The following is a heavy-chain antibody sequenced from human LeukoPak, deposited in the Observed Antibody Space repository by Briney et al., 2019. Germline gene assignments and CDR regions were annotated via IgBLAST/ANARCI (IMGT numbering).Heavy chain of an antibody. V-gene: IGHV3-30*04. CDR1: GFTFSSYA. Sequence: PGGSLRLSCAASGFTFSSYAMHWVRQAPGKGLEWVAVVSYDGSNKYYADSVKGRFTISRDNSKNTLYLQMNSLRAEDTAVYYCARDRTGFRGYCSSTSCPTFDYWGQGILVTVSS. CDR2: VSYDGSNK. J-gene: IGHJ4*02. CDR3: ARDRTGFRGYCSSTSCPTFDY. D-gene: IGHD2-2*01.